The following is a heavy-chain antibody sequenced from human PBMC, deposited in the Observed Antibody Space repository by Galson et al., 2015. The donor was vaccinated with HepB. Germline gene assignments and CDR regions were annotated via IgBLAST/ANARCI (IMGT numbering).Heavy chain of an antibody. V-gene: IGHV1-69*13. CDR3: ARGGTRWLLHNWFDP. D-gene: IGHD3-22*01. Sequence: SVKVSCKASGGTFSSYAISWVRQAPGQGLEWMGGIIPIFGTANYAQKFQGRVTITADESTSTAYMELSSLRSEDTAVYYCARGGTRWLLHNWFDPWGQGTLVTVSS. CDR2: IIPIFGTA. CDR1: GGTFSSYA. J-gene: IGHJ5*02.